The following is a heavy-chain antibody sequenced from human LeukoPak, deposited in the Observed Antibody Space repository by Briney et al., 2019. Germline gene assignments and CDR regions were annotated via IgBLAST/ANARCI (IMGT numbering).Heavy chain of an antibody. Sequence: GGSLRLSCVASGFTFSDYYMSWIRQAPGKGLEWVSYISSSGSTIYYADSAKGRFTISRDNAKNSLYLQMNSLRAEDTAVYYCAIGIAAAGIDYWGQGTLVTVSS. D-gene: IGHD6-13*01. V-gene: IGHV3-11*01. CDR3: AIGIAAAGIDY. CDR1: GFTFSDYY. CDR2: ISSSGSTI. J-gene: IGHJ4*02.